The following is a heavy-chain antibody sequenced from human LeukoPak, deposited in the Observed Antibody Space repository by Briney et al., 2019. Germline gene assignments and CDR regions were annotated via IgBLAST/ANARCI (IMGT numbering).Heavy chain of an antibody. V-gene: IGHV3-23*01. D-gene: IGHD3-9*01. J-gene: IGHJ4*02. CDR1: GFTFSSYA. CDR2: ISGSGGST. Sequence: GGSLRLSCAASGFTFSSYAMSWVRQAPGKGLEWVSAISGSGGSTYYADSVKGRFTISRDNSKNTLYLQMNSLRAEDTAVYYCAKAEYYDILTGYYDFDYWGQGTVVTVSS. CDR3: AKAEYYDILTGYYDFDY.